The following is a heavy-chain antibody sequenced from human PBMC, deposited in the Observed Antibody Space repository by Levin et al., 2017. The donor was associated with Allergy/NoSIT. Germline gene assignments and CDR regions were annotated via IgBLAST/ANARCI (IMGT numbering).Heavy chain of an antibody. D-gene: IGHD3-9*01. V-gene: IGHV1-46*01. CDR1: GYTFTSYY. CDR3: ARDTKTLRYFDWLRGYFDY. CDR2: INPSGGST. J-gene: IGHJ4*02. Sequence: PQASVKVSCKASGYTFTSYYMHWVRQAPGQGLEWMGIINPSGGSTSYAQKFQGRVTMTRDTSTSTVYMELSSLRSEDTAVYYCARDTKTLRYFDWLRGYFDYWGQGTLVTVSS.